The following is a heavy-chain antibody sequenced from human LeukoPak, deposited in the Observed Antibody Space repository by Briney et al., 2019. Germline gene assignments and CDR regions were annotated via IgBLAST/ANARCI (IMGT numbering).Heavy chain of an antibody. V-gene: IGHV3-7*03. D-gene: IGHD2-15*01. CDR1: GFTFSSYW. CDR3: AIPGLGYCSGGSCYGEYFQH. CDR2: IKQDGSEK. J-gene: IGHJ1*01. Sequence: GGSLRLSCAASGFTFSSYWMSWVRQAPGKGLEWVANIKQDGSEKYYVDSVKGRFTISRDNAKNSLYLQMNSLRAEDTAVYYCAIPGLGYCSGGSCYGEYFQHWGQGTLVTVSS.